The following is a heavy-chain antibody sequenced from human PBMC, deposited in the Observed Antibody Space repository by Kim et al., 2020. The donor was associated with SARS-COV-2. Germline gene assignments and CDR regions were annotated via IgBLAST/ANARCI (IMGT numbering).Heavy chain of an antibody. Sequence: SETLSLTCTVSGGSISSYYWSWIRQPAGKGLEWIGRIYTSGSTNYNPSLKSRVTMSVDTSKNQFSLKLSSVTAADTAVYYCARDLPYDFWSGYYYGMDVWGQGTTVTVSS. V-gene: IGHV4-4*07. CDR1: GGSISSYY. J-gene: IGHJ6*02. D-gene: IGHD3-3*01. CDR3: ARDLPYDFWSGYYYGMDV. CDR2: IYTSGST.